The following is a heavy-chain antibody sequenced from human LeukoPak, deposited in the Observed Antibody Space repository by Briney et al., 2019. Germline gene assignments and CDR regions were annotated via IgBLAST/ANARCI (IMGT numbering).Heavy chain of an antibody. CDR3: AKIEYSSSWYLSSYYYYGMDV. J-gene: IGHJ6*02. CDR1: GFTFSSYA. D-gene: IGHD6-13*01. V-gene: IGHV3-23*01. Sequence: PGGSLRLSCAASGFTFSSYAMSWVRQAPGKGLEWVSAISGSGGSTYYADSVKGRFTISRDNSKNTLYLQMNSLRAEDTAVYYCAKIEYSSSWYLSSYYYYGMDVWGQGTTVTVSS. CDR2: ISGSGGST.